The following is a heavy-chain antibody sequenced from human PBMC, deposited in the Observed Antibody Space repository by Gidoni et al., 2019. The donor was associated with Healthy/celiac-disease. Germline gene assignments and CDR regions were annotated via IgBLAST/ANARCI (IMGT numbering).Heavy chain of an antibody. V-gene: IGHV3-33*01. Sequence: QVQLVESGGGVVPPARSLILSCAASGFPFSSYGMHWVRQAPGKGLEWVAVIWFDGSNKYYADSVKGRFTISRDNSKNTLYLQMNSLRAEDTAVYYCARIIAVAGREDRRPYYYYGLDVWGQGTTVTVSS. J-gene: IGHJ6*02. D-gene: IGHD6-19*01. CDR2: IWFDGSNK. CDR1: GFPFSSYG. CDR3: ARIIAVAGREDRRPYYYYGLDV.